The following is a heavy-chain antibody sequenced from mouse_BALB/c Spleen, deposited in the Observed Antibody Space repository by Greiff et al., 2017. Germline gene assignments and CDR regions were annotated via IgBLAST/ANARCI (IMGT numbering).Heavy chain of an antibody. Sequence: EVQLVESGPGLVKPSQSLSLTCTVTGYSITSDYAWNWIRQFPGNKLEWMGYISYSGSTSYNPSLKSRISITRDTSKNQFFLQLNSVTTEDTATYYCARGVYYGDYWGQGTTLTVSS. J-gene: IGHJ2*01. CDR3: ARGVYYGDY. D-gene: IGHD2-1*01. V-gene: IGHV3-2*02. CDR2: ISYSGST. CDR1: GYSITSDYA.